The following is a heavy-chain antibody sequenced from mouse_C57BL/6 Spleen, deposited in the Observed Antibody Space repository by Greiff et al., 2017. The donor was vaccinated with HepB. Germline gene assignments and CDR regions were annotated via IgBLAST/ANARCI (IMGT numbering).Heavy chain of an antibody. CDR3: TSSSGNFYYFDY. V-gene: IGHV1-15*01. CDR1: GYTFTDYE. CDR2: IDPETGGT. Sequence: QVQLKESGAELVRPGASVTLSCKASGYTFTDYEMHWVKQTPVHGLEWIGAIDPETGGTAYNQKFKGKAILTADKSSSTAYMELRSLTSEDSAVYYCTSSSGNFYYFDYWGQGTTLTVSS. D-gene: IGHD1-3*01. J-gene: IGHJ2*01.